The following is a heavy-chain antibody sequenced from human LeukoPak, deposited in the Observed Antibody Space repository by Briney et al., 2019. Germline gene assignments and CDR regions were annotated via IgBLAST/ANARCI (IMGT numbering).Heavy chain of an antibody. CDR1: GGSIRSYY. CDR2: IYYSGST. V-gene: IGHV4-59*01. CDR3: ARTGSTVTMLYPFDH. Sequence: KPSETLSLTCTVTGGSIRSYYWSWIRQPPGKGLEWTGYIYYSGSTNYKACLNCRDSISVETSKNQFPLMLRFGTASNTAVYYCARTGSTVTMLYPFDHWGQGTLVTVYS. D-gene: IGHD4-17*01. J-gene: IGHJ4*02.